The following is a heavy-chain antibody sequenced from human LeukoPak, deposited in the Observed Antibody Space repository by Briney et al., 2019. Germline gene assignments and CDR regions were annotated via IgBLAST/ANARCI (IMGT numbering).Heavy chain of an antibody. J-gene: IGHJ4*02. CDR2: ISYDGSNK. V-gene: IGHV3-30*04. CDR3: ARSTVRYFDF. Sequence: PGRSLRLSCAASGFTFSNYAVHWVRQAPGKGLEWVSIISYDGSNKYYADFVKGRFTISRDNSRNMVFLQMSSLRSEDTAVYYCARSTVRYFDFWGQGTRVTVSS. CDR1: GFTFSNYA.